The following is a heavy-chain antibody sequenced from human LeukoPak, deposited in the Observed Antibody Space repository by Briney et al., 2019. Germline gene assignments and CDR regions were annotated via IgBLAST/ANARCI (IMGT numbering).Heavy chain of an antibody. CDR2: INHSGST. CDR1: GGSFSGYY. Sequence: SETLSLTCAVYGGSFSGYYWSWIRQPPGKGLEWIGEINHSGSTNYNPSLKSRVTISVDTSKNQFSLKLSSVTAADTAVYYCASQDKPAIFDYWGQGTLVTVSS. V-gene: IGHV4-34*01. J-gene: IGHJ4*02. CDR3: ASQDKPAIFDY.